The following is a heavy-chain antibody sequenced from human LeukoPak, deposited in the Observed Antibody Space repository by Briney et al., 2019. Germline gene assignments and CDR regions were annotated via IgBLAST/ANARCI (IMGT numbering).Heavy chain of an antibody. CDR3: ARSSGGSWSLDY. J-gene: IGHJ4*02. CDR2: IIPIFGTA. CDR1: GGTFSSYA. V-gene: IGHV1-69*13. Sequence: LRASVKVSCKASGGTFSSYAISWVRQAPGQGLEWMGGIIPIFGTANYAQKFQGRVTITADESTSTAYMELSSLRSEDTAVYYCARSSGGSWSLDYWGQGTLVTVSS. D-gene: IGHD2-15*01.